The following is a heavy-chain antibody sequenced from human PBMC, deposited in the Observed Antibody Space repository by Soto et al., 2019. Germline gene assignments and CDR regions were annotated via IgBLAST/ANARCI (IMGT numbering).Heavy chain of an antibody. CDR1: GCTFSSYS. Sequence: GASVKVSCKASGCTFSSYSISWVRQAPGQGLEWMGGIIPIFGTANYAQKFQGRVTITADESTSTAYMELSSLRSEDTAVYYCAIYRSYDSSGYYETHDAFYIWGQGTMVTVS. J-gene: IGHJ3*02. CDR3: AIYRSYDSSGYYETHDAFYI. CDR2: IIPIFGTA. D-gene: IGHD3-22*01. V-gene: IGHV1-69*13.